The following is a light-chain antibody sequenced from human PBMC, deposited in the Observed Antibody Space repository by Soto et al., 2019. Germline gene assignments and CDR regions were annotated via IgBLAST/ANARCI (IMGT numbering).Light chain of an antibody. V-gene: IGLV1-44*01. CDR2: SNN. J-gene: IGLJ2*01. Sequence: QSVLTQPPSASGTPGQRVTISCSGSSSNIGSNTVNWYQQLPGTAPKLLIYSNNQRPSGVPSRFSGSKSGTSASLAISGLQSEDGADYYCAAWDDSLNGVVFGGGTKLTVL. CDR1: SSNIGSNT. CDR3: AAWDDSLNGVV.